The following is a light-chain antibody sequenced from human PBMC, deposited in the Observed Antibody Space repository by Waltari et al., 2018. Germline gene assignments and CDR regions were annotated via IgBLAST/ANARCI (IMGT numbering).Light chain of an antibody. CDR2: EVT. CDR1: SNDIGNSNH. V-gene: IGLV2-23*02. CDR3: LSYTTRISFV. J-gene: IGLJ2*01. Sequence: QPALTQPASVSGSPGQSITISCTGSSNDIGNSNHVCWYQQHPGKAPRLIISEVTARPAGFSDRFSGAKSGNTASRTISGLQAEDEADYYCLSYTTRISFVFGGGTKLSVL.